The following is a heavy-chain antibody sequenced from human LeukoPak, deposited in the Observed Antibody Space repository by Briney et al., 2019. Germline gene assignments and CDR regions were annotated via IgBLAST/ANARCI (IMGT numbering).Heavy chain of an antibody. CDR2: INHSGST. CDR1: GRSFSGYY. D-gene: IGHD2-8*01. CDR3: ARSARYCTNGVCNYFDY. V-gene: IGHV4-34*01. J-gene: IGHJ4*02. Sequence: SETLSLTCAVYGRSFSGYYWSWIRQPPGKGLEWIGEINHSGSTNYNPSLKSRVTISVDTSKNQFSLKLSSVTAADTAVYYCARSARYCTNGVCNYFDYWGQGTLVTVSS.